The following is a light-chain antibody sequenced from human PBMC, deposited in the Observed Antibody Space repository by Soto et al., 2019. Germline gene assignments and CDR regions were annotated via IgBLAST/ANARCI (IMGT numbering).Light chain of an antibody. J-gene: IGLJ2*01. V-gene: IGLV2-14*01. Sequence: QSALTQPASVSASPGQSISISCTGTSNDVGAFDYVSWYQQHPGKAPKLIIFEVFNRPSGVSTRFSGSKSGSTASLTISGLQAEDEADYFCSSYTTNNAHVFGGGTK. CDR1: SNDVGAFDY. CDR3: SSYTTNNAHV. CDR2: EVF.